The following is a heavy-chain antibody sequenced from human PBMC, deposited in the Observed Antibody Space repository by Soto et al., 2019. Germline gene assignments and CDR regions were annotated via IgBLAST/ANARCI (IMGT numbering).Heavy chain of an antibody. CDR3: ARRHLAVAVSPWFDT. CDR1: GLSITDSEMG. V-gene: IGHV2-26*01. D-gene: IGHD6-19*01. J-gene: IGHJ5*02. Sequence: QVTLKESGPMLVKPTETLTLRCTVSGLSITDSEMGVSWIRQPPGQPLEWLAHIDSSGEKSYRTFLKSRLAISKDTSKSQIVLTMTNMDPADTATYYCARRHLAVAVSPWFDTWGQGIPVTVSS. CDR2: IDSSGEK.